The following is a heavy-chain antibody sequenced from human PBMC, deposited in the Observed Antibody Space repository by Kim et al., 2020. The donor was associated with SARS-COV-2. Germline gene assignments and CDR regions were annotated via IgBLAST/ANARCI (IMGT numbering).Heavy chain of an antibody. CDR2: ISYDGSNK. D-gene: IGHD2-15*01. V-gene: IGHV3-30*04. CDR1: GFTFSSYA. CDR3: ARDGSDFHCSGGSCPRWFDP. Sequence: GGSLRLSCAASGFTFSSYAMHWVRQAPGKGLEWVAVISYDGSNKYYADSVKGRFTISRDNSKNTLYLQMNSLRAEDTAVYYCARDGSDFHCSGGSCPRWFDPWGQRTLVTVSS. J-gene: IGHJ5*02.